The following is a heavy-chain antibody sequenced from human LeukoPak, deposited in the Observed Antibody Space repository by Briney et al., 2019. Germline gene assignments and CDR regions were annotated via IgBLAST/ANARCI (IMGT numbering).Heavy chain of an antibody. Sequence: GGSLRLSCAASGFTFSSYWMHWVRQAPGKGLVWVSRINSDGSSTSYADSVKGRFTISRDNAKNTLYLQMNSLRAEDTAVYYCAKDRRMGELHGNPGCDYWGQGTLVTVSS. CDR3: AKDRRMGELHGNPGCDY. V-gene: IGHV3-74*01. CDR1: GFTFSSYW. J-gene: IGHJ4*02. CDR2: INSDGSST. D-gene: IGHD1-26*01.